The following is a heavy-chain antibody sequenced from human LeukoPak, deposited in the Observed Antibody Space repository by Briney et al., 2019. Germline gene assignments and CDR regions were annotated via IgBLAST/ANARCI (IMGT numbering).Heavy chain of an antibody. D-gene: IGHD6-13*01. CDR1: GSIFSSYW. Sequence: GGSLRLSCAASGSIFSSYWMSWVRQAPGKGLEWEANVNHVGNEKYYVDSVKGRFAISRDNAKKSLYLQMNSLRDEDTAVYYCAIDTSAEKGQQLANWGQGTLVTVSS. J-gene: IGHJ4*02. V-gene: IGHV3-7*01. CDR3: AIDTSAEKGQQLAN. CDR2: VNHVGNEK.